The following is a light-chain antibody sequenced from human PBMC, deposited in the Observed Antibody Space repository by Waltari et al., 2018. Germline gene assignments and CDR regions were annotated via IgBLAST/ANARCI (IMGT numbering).Light chain of an antibody. J-gene: IGLJ1*01. Sequence: QAVLTQPSSLSASPGASASLTCTLRSGLNVDAYRIYWYQQKPGSPPQYLLNYKSDSDNQQGSGVPSRFSGSKDASANAGILLMSGLQTEDEADYYCMIWYNRAYVFGTGTKVTVL. V-gene: IGLV5-45*02. CDR1: SGLNVDAYR. CDR3: MIWYNRAYV. CDR2: YKSDSDN.